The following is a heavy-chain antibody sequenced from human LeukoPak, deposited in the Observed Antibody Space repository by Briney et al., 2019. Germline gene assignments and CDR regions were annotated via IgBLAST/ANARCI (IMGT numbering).Heavy chain of an antibody. CDR3: AREHSGREGYPDC. CDR1: GGSINSYY. D-gene: IGHD6-25*01. CDR2: IYASGNT. Sequence: SETLSLTCTISGGSINSYYWSWIRQPAGKGLEWIGRIYASGNTNFNPSLKSRVIMSVDTSKNQFSLKLSSVTAADTAVYYCAREHSGREGYPDCWGQGTLVTVSS. V-gene: IGHV4-4*07. J-gene: IGHJ4*02.